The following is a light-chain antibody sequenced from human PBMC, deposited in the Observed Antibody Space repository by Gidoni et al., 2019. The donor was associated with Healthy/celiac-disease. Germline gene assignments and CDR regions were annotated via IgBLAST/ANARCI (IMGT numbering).Light chain of an antibody. CDR1: QDISNY. Sequence: DIKMTQSPSSLSASVGERVTITCQASQDISNYLTWYQQKPGKAPKLLIYDASNLETGVPTRFSGSGSGTDFTFTISSLQPEDIATYYCQQYDNLPLTFGGGTKVEIK. CDR2: DAS. V-gene: IGKV1-33*01. CDR3: QQYDNLPLT. J-gene: IGKJ4*01.